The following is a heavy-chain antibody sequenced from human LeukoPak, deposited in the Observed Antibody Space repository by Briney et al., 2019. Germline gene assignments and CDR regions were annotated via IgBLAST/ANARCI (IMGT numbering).Heavy chain of an antibody. D-gene: IGHD3-3*01. CDR2: ISGSGGST. Sequence: GGSLRLSCAASGFTFSSYAMSWVRQAPGKGLEWVSAISGSGGSTYYADSVKGRFTISRDNSKNTLYLQMNSLRAEDTAVYYCATYYDFWSGYMYYFDYWGQGTLVTVSS. CDR1: GFTFSSYA. V-gene: IGHV3-23*01. CDR3: ATYYDFWSGYMYYFDY. J-gene: IGHJ4*02.